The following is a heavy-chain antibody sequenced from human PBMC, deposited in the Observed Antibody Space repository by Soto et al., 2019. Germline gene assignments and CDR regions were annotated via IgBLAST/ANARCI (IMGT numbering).Heavy chain of an antibody. D-gene: IGHD3-10*01. CDR2: LDGAGGST. J-gene: IGHJ6*02. V-gene: IGHV3-23*01. Sequence: LRLSCLASGFTFGDFAMTWVRHVPGRGLEWVASLDGAGGSTYYAESVRGRFSISRDNSQNTLLLQMKRLTVDDTAIYYCAAPRDEYGSGVSWFTYGMDIWGQGTTVTVSS. CDR3: AAPRDEYGSGVSWFTYGMDI. CDR1: GFTFGDFA.